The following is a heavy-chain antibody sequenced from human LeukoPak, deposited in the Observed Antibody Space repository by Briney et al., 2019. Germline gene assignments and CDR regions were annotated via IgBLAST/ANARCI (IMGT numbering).Heavy chain of an antibody. CDR1: GYTFTSNW. V-gene: IGHV5-51*01. D-gene: IGHD6-13*01. Sequence: GESLKISCKGFGYTFTSNWIGWVRHMPGKGLEWMGIIYPGDSDTRYSPSFQGQVTISADKSISTAHLQWSSLKASDTAMYYCAGGGYSSSWYGGLNAFDIWGQGTMVTVSS. CDR3: AGGGYSSSWYGGLNAFDI. J-gene: IGHJ3*02. CDR2: IYPGDSDT.